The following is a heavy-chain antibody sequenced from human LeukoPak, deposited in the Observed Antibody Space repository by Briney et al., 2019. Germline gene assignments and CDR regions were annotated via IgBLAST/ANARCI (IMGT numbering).Heavy chain of an antibody. V-gene: IGHV3-49*03. CDR1: GFTFGDYT. Sequence: GGSLRLSCTASGFTFGDYTVTWFRQAPGKGLGWVGFIRSKAYGGTTEDAASVKGRFAISRDDSKSIAYLQMNSLKTEDTAVYYCIRGGANSPFDYWGQGTLVTVSS. D-gene: IGHD1-1*01. CDR3: IRGGANSPFDY. J-gene: IGHJ4*02. CDR2: IRSKAYGGTT.